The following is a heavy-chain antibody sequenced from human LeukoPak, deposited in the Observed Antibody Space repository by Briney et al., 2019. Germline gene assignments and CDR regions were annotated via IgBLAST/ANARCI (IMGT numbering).Heavy chain of an antibody. CDR1: GYTFTDYY. D-gene: IGHD3-3*01. CDR3: SRLEVFAL. Sequence: ASVTVSCKGSGYTFTDYYIYWMRQAPGQGLEWMGWINPTSGGTNYAQKFQGKVTLTRDTSITTAYIELSGLTSDYTAVYCCSRLEVFALWGQGTLVTVSS. V-gene: IGHV1-2*02. J-gene: IGHJ4*02. CDR2: INPTSGGT.